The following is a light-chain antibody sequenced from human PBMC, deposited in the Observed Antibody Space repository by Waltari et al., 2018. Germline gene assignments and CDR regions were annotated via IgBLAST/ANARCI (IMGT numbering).Light chain of an antibody. Sequence: SCKASQSGGRCLVWYQQKPGQAPRLLIYDASRRATGIPDRFSGSGCGTDFSLTISRLEPEDFAVYYCQKYESLPATFGQGTKVESK. V-gene: IGKV3-20*01. J-gene: IGKJ1*01. CDR1: QSGGRC. CDR2: DAS. CDR3: QKYESLPAT.